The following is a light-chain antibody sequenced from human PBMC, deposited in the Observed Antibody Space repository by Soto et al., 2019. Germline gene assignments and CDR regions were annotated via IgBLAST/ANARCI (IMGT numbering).Light chain of an antibody. CDR3: AAWDDSLSGPYV. CDR1: SGDVGLYKY. Sequence: QSVLTQPRSLTGSPGQSVTISCTGTSGDVGLYKYVSWYQQFPGKVPKLIIYDVNKRPSGVPDRFSASKSGITASLTISGLRSEDEADYYCAAWDDSLSGPYVFGTGTKVTV. CDR2: DVN. V-gene: IGLV2-11*01. J-gene: IGLJ1*01.